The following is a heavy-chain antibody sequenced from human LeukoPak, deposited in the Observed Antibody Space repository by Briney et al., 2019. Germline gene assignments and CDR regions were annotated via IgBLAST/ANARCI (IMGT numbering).Heavy chain of an antibody. J-gene: IGHJ3*02. D-gene: IGHD3-3*01. Sequence: SVKVSCKASGGTFSSYAISWVRQAPGQGLEWMGGIIPIFGTANYAQKFQGRVTITADESTSTAYMELSSLRSEDTAVYYCARGATIFGVFAFDIWGQGTMVTVSS. CDR1: GGTFSSYA. CDR2: IIPIFGTA. V-gene: IGHV1-69*01. CDR3: ARGATIFGVFAFDI.